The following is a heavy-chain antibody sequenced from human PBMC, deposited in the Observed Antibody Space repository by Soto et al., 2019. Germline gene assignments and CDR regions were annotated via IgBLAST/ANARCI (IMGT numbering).Heavy chain of an antibody. CDR3: SRGGHYYHCMI. D-gene: IGHD3-16*01. J-gene: IGHJ4*01. V-gene: IGHV4-61*08. Sequence: QVQLQESGPGLVKPSETLSLICTVSGDSVSGGGYNWTWFRHPPGKGLEWIGYISFTGDITYNPSLRCRCTIALHTSKGQFSLKLISAAAEDTALYDCSRGGHYYHCMIWGHGTLVTVSS. CDR1: GDSVSGGGYN. CDR2: ISFTGDI.